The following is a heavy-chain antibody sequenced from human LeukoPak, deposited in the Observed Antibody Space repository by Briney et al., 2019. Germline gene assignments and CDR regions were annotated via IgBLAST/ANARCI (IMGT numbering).Heavy chain of an antibody. D-gene: IGHD6-13*01. CDR2: IYSGGST. V-gene: IGHV3-66*01. CDR3: ATQPGGAAAGTDY. CDR1: GFTVSSNY. J-gene: IGHJ4*02. Sequence: GGSLRLSCAASGFTVSSNYMSWVRQAPGKGLEWVSVIYSGGSTYYADSVKGRFTISGDNSKNTLYLQMNSLRAEDTAVYYCATQPGGAAAGTDYWGQGTLVTVSS.